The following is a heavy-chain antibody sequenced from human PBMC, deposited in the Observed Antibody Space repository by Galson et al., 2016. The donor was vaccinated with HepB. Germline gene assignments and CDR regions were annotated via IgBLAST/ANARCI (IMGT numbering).Heavy chain of an antibody. Sequence: SVKVSCKASGYTFSTHAMHWVRQAPGQRLEWMGWINGGNGYTKYSQKFQDRVTITRDTSANTAYMELSSLRSEDTALYYCARDQRADDKEAGYFYCGMDVWGHGTTVTVSS. D-gene: IGHD1-1*01. V-gene: IGHV1-3*01. J-gene: IGHJ6*02. CDR3: ARDQRADDKEAGYFYCGMDV. CDR1: GYTFSTHA. CDR2: INGGNGYT.